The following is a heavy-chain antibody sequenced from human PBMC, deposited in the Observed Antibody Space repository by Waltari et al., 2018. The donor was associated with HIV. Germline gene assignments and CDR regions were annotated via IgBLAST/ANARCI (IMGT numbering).Heavy chain of an antibody. CDR3: AKAYCGGDCYLYYFDY. D-gene: IGHD2-21*02. J-gene: IGHJ4*02. CDR1: GFTFSSYP. CDR2: LGGGGGDT. V-gene: IGHV3-23*01. Sequence: EVQLLESGGGLVQPGGSLRLSCAASGFTFSSYPMSWVRQAPGKGLGWVSGLGGGGGDTYYADSVKGRFTISRDNSENTLYLQMNSLRAEDTAVYYCAKAYCGGDCYLYYFDYWGQGTLVTVSS.